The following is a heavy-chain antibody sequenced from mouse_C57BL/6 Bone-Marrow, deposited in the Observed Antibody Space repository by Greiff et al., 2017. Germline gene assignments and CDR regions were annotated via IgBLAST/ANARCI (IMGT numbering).Heavy chain of an antibody. Sequence: VQLKESGPGLVKSSQSLSLTCSVTGYSITSGYYWNWIRQFPGNKLEWMGYISYDGSNNYNPSLKNRISITRDTSKNQFFLKLNSVTTEDTATYYCARASYGDYWGQGTTLTVSS. CDR2: ISYDGSN. J-gene: IGHJ2*01. V-gene: IGHV3-6*01. CDR3: ARASYGDY. CDR1: GYSITSGYY. D-gene: IGHD1-1*01.